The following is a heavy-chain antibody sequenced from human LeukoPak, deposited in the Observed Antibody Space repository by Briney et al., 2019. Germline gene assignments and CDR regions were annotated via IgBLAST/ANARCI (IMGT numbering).Heavy chain of an antibody. J-gene: IGHJ4*02. Sequence: GASVKVSCKASGYTFTGYYMHWVRQAPGQGLEWMGWINPNSGGTNYAQKFQGRVTMTRDTPISTAYMELSRLRSDDTAVYYCARDSGCSGGSCYTYFDYWGQGTLVTVSS. V-gene: IGHV1-2*02. CDR1: GYTFTGYY. CDR3: ARDSGCSGGSCYTYFDY. D-gene: IGHD2-15*01. CDR2: INPNSGGT.